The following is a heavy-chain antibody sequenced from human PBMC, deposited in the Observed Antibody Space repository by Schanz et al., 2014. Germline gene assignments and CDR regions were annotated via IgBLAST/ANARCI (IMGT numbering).Heavy chain of an antibody. J-gene: IGHJ2*01. CDR1: GGSIRSGTYY. CDR3: ARDTTWRLDL. D-gene: IGHD1-1*01. Sequence: QVQLQESGPGLVKPSQTLSLTCTVSGGSIRSGTYYWSWIRQPAGKALEWVGRVFPNGITNYNPSPKSRVPIPLDTPKTQFSLTLTSLTAADTAVYYCARDTTWRLDLWGRGTLVTVSS. CDR2: VFPNGIT. V-gene: IGHV4-61*02.